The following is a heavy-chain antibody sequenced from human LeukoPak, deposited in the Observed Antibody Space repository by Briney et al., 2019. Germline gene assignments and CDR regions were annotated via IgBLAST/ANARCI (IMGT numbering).Heavy chain of an antibody. CDR2: IYYSGST. V-gene: IGHV4-39*07. J-gene: IGHJ5*02. CDR1: GGSISSSSYY. Sequence: SETLSLTCTVSGGSISSSSYYWGWIRQPPGKGLEWIGSIYYSGSTYYNPSLKSRVTISVDTSKSQFSLKLSSVTAADAAVYYCARSRYCSSTSCYTQWFDPWGQGTLVTVSS. D-gene: IGHD2-2*02. CDR3: ARSRYCSSTSCYTQWFDP.